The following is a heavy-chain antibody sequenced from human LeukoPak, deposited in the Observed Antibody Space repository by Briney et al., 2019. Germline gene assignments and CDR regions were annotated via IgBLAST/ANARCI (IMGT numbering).Heavy chain of an antibody. CDR1: GFTFSDYY. V-gene: IGHV3-11*01. J-gene: IGHJ1*01. CDR3: AKWGYGSGSYSGFQH. D-gene: IGHD3-10*01. Sequence: GGSLRLSCAASGFTFSDYYMSWIRQAPGKGLEWVSYISSSGSTIYYADSVKGRFTISRDNSKNTLYLQMNSLRAEDTAVYYCAKWGYGSGSYSGFQHWGQGTLVTVSS. CDR2: ISSSGSTI.